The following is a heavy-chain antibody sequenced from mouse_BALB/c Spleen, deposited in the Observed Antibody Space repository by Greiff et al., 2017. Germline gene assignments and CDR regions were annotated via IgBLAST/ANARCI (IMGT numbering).Heavy chain of an antibody. CDR3: ARGDCFDY. V-gene: IGHV1-7*01. Sequence: QVHVKQSGAELAKPGASVKMSCKASGYTFTSYWMHWVKQRPGQGLEWIGYINPSTGYTEYNQKFKDKATLTADKSSSTAYMQLSSLTSEDSAVYYCARGDCFDYWGQGTTLTVSS. CDR1: GYTFTSYW. CDR2: INPSTGYT. J-gene: IGHJ2*01. D-gene: IGHD3-3*01.